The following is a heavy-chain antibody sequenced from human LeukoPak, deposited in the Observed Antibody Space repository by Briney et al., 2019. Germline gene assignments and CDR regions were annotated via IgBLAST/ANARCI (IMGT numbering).Heavy chain of an antibody. CDR2: IKSKTERGTT. J-gene: IGHJ4*02. D-gene: IGHD4-17*01. CDR3: TTGFSTGN. CDR1: GFTFSDAW. Sequence: GESLRLSCVVSGFTFSDAWMSWVRQAPGKGLEWVGRIKSKTERGTTDYAAPVKGRFTISRDDSKNTLYLQMNSLKIEDTAEYYCTTGFSTGNWGQGTLVTVSS. V-gene: IGHV3-15*01.